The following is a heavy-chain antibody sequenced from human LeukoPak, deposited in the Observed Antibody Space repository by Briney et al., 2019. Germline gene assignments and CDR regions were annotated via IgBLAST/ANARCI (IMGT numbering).Heavy chain of an antibody. CDR3: AREHLLTVTREIDY. J-gene: IGHJ4*02. CDR2: IYHSGST. D-gene: IGHD4-17*01. Sequence: PSETLSLTCAVSGYSISSGYYWGWIRRPPGKGLEWIGSIYHSGSTYYNPSLKSRVTISVDTSKNQFSLKLSSVTAAGTAVYYCAREHLLTVTREIDYWGQGTLVTVSS. V-gene: IGHV4-38-2*02. CDR1: GYSISSGYY.